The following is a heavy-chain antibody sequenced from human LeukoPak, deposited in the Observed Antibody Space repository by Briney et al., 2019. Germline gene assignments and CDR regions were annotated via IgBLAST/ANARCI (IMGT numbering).Heavy chain of an antibody. D-gene: IGHD5-24*01. Sequence: ASVKVSYKTSGYTSTSYYMHWVRQAPGQGLEWMGINNPSGGSTSYAQKFQGRVTMTRDMSTSTVYMELSSLRSEDTAVYYCAVERRDGYNSADYWGQGTLVTVSS. J-gene: IGHJ4*02. CDR2: NNPSGGST. V-gene: IGHV1-46*01. CDR3: AVERRDGYNSADY. CDR1: GYTSTSYY.